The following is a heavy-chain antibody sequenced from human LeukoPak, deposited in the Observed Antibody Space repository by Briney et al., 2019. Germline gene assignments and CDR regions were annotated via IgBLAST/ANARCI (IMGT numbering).Heavy chain of an antibody. J-gene: IGHJ3*02. CDR2: ISARNGNT. V-gene: IGHV1-18*01. CDR3: ARLSLGYSSTRGAFDI. Sequence: GASVKVSCKASGYTFNTYGISWVRQAPGQGLEWLGWISARNGNTNYAQKVQGRVTMTTDTSTSTAYMELRSLRSDDTAVYYCARLSLGYSSTRGAFDIWGQGTMVTVSS. CDR1: GYTFNTYG. D-gene: IGHD6-13*01.